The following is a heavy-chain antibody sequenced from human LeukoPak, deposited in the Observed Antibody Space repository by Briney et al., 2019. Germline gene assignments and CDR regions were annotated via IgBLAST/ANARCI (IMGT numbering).Heavy chain of an antibody. CDR3: ATDFGDSSGWYRF. D-gene: IGHD6-19*01. CDR2: FYSSGST. Sequence: SETLSLTCTVSGASINSGSYYWSWIRQPAGKGLEFIGHFYSSGSTNYNPSLKSRVSISVGASKNQFSLEVTSVTAADTAVYYCATDFGDSSGWYRFWGQGTLVAVSS. CDR1: GASINSGSYY. J-gene: IGHJ4*02. V-gene: IGHV4-61*09.